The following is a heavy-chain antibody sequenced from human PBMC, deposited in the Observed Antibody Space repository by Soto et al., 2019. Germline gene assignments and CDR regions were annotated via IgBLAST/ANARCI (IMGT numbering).Heavy chain of an antibody. D-gene: IGHD3-22*01. Sequence: SETLSLTCAFSGWSFSRFYWSWIRQPPGMGLEWIGEINHRGSTSYNSSLKGRITISIDTSKRQFSLKLSSMTSADTAVYYCASRAKLDYDSSGPDFDSWGQGIQVTVSS. CDR3: ASRAKLDYDSSGPDFDS. CDR1: GWSFSRFY. V-gene: IGHV4-34*01. J-gene: IGHJ4*02. CDR2: INHRGST.